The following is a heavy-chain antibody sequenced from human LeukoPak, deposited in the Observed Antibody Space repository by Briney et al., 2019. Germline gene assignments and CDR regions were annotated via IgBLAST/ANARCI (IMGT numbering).Heavy chain of an antibody. D-gene: IGHD3-10*01. CDR1: GGSISSGSYY. Sequence: PSQTLSLTCTVSGGSISSGSYYWSWIRQPPGKGLEWIGEINHSGSTNYNPSLKSRVTISVDTSKNRFSLKLSSVTAADTAVYYCARGRKTYYYGSGSPDIWGQGTMVTVSS. J-gene: IGHJ3*02. CDR3: ARGRKTYYYGSGSPDI. V-gene: IGHV4-39*07. CDR2: INHSGST.